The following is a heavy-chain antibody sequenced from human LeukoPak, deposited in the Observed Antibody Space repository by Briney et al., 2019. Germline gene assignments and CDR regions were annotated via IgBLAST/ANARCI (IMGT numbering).Heavy chain of an antibody. D-gene: IGHD1-26*01. CDR3: ARDPAWDSY. Sequence: KSSETLSLTCAVSGYSISSGYYWGWIRQPPGKGLEWIGSIYHSGSTNYTPSLKSRVTISVDTSKNQFSLKLSSVTAAETAVYYCARDPAWDSYWGQGTLVTVSS. CDR1: GYSISSGYY. V-gene: IGHV4-38-2*02. CDR2: IYHSGST. J-gene: IGHJ4*02.